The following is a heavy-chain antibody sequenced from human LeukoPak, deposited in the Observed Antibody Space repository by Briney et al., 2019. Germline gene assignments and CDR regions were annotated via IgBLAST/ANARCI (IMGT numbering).Heavy chain of an antibody. CDR3: ARDAAAYCSGGSCYPRY. J-gene: IGHJ4*02. D-gene: IGHD2-15*01. CDR2: IKSDESST. CDR1: GFTFSSYW. Sequence: PGGSLRLSCAASGFTFSSYWMHWVRQAPGKGLVWVSRIKSDESSTTYADSVKGRFTTSRDNAKNTLYLQTNSLRAEDTAVYYCARDAAAYCSGGSCYPRYWGQGTLVTVSS. V-gene: IGHV3-74*01.